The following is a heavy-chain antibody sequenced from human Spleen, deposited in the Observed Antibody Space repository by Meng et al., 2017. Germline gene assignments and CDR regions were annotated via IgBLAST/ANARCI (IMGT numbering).Heavy chain of an antibody. CDR2: ISGSGGST. V-gene: IGHV3-23*01. CDR1: GFTFSSYA. D-gene: IGHD1-1*01. Sequence: GESLKISCAASGFTFSSYAMSWVRQAPGKGLEWVSAISGSGGSTYYADSVKGRFTISRDNSKNTLYLQMNSLRAEDTAVYYCARHGGTDRQFDYWGQGTLVTVSS. J-gene: IGHJ4*02. CDR3: ARHGGTDRQFDY.